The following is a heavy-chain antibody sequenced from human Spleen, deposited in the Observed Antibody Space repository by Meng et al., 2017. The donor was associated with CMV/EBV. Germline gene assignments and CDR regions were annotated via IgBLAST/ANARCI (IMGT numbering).Heavy chain of an antibody. CDR1: GFIFSNYV. CDR3: AKDVLEYYYDSSNYYYYYNAMDV. Sequence: GESLKISCAASGFIFSNYVMYWVRQAPGKGLEYVSTISNNGGSTYYADSVKGRFTISRDNSKNTLYLQMNSLRAEDTAVYHCAKDVLEYYYDSSNYYYYYNAMDVWGQGTPVTVSS. D-gene: IGHD3-22*01. V-gene: IGHV3-64*02. CDR2: ISNNGGST. J-gene: IGHJ6*02.